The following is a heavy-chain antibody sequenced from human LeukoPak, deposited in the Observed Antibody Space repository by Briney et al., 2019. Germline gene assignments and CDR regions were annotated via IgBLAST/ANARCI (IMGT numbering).Heavy chain of an antibody. V-gene: IGHV3-48*01. CDR1: GFTFSGAW. D-gene: IGHD1-26*01. J-gene: IGHJ4*02. CDR2: ISSSSSTI. CDR3: ARGLARGATPFDY. Sequence: GGSLRLSCAASGFTFSGAWMSWVRQAPGKGLEWVSYISSSSSTIYYADSVKGRFTISRDNAKNSLYLQMNSLRAEDTAVYYCARGLARGATPFDYWGQGTLVTVSS.